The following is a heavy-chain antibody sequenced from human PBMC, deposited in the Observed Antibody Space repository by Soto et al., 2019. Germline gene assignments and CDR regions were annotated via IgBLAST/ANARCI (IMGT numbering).Heavy chain of an antibody. D-gene: IGHD4-17*01. CDR2: VSASGLNT. V-gene: IGHV3-23*01. CDR1: GFSFSTYA. CDR3: ARDRSPTVAPARKDYFDH. J-gene: IGHJ4*02. Sequence: GGSLCLSSAISGFSFSTYAMAWVRAAPGKGLEWVSGVSASGLNTDYADPVKGRFYISRDNSKNTVSLHMNSLRSEDTAVYYCARDRSPTVAPARKDYFDHWGQGTLDTVSS.